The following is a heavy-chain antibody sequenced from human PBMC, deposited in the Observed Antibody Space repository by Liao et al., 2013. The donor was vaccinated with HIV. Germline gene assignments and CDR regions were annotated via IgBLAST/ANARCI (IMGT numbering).Heavy chain of an antibody. CDR2: VYFRGTS. D-gene: IGHD5-24*01. Sequence: QVQLHESGPGLVRPSETLSLTCSVSGGSIGSHYWSWIRQSAGKGLEWIGRVYFRGTSNYNPSFRSRVSMSVDTSQNQFSLRLSSVTAADAAVYFCARVRHGQKALREGFDSWGQGTLVTVSS. CDR3: ARVRHGQKALREGFDS. J-gene: IGHJ4*02. CDR1: GGSIGSHY. V-gene: IGHV4-4*07.